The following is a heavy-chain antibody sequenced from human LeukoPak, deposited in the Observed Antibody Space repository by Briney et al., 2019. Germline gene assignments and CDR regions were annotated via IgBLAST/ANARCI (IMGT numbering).Heavy chain of an antibody. V-gene: IGHV3-74*01. J-gene: IGHJ3*02. CDR1: GFTFSSYW. D-gene: IGHD3-3*01. CDR3: ARGGAVLRFLEWPRRGDAFDI. CDR2: INSDGSST. Sequence: GGSLRLSCAASGFTFSSYWMHWVRQAPGKGLVWVSRINSDGSSTSYADSVKGRFTISRDNAKNTLYLQMNSLRAEDTAVYYCARGGAVLRFLEWPRRGDAFDIWGQGTMVTVSS.